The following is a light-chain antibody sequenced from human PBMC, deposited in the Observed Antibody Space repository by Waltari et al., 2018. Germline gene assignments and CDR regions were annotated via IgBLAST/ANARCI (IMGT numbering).Light chain of an antibody. CDR3: NSRDSSGNPLVA. Sequence: SSELTQDPAVSVALGQTVRITCQGDSLRSYYASWYQQKAGQAPVLVIYGKNNRPSGIPDRFSGSSSGNTSSLTITRAHAEDEADYYCNSRDSSGNPLVAFGGGTKLTVL. CDR2: GKN. V-gene: IGLV3-19*01. CDR1: SLRSYY. J-gene: IGLJ2*01.